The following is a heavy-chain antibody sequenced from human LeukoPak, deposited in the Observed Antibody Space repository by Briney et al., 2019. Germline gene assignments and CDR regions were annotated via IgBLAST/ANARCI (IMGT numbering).Heavy chain of an antibody. CDR3: ARDRGMTTVIYNWFDP. J-gene: IGHJ5*02. CDR1: GFTFSSYG. V-gene: IGHV3-30*03. CDR2: ISYDVSNK. D-gene: IGHD4-17*01. Sequence: GGSLRLSCAASGFTFSSYGMHGVRQAPGKGLEGVAVISYDVSNKYYADSVKGRFTISRDNSKNTLYLQRNSLRAEDTAVYYCARDRGMTTVIYNWFDPWGQGTLVTVSS.